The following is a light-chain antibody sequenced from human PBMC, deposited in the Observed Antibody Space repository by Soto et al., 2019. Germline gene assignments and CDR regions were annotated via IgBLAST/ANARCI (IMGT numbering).Light chain of an antibody. CDR3: QQSFSTPYT. V-gene: IGKV3-15*01. Sequence: EIVMTQSPATLSVSPGERATLSCRASQSVTSNLAWYQQKRGQAPRLLIYGASTRATGIPARFSGSGSGTEFTLTISSLQSEDLATYFCQQSFSTPYTFGQGTKLEIK. J-gene: IGKJ2*01. CDR1: QSVTSN. CDR2: GAS.